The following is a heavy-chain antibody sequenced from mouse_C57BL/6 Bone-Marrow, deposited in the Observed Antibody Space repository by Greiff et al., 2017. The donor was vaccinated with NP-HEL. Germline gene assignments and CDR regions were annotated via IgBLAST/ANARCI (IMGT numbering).Heavy chain of an antibody. CDR3: ARVYGNWWYFDY. V-gene: IGHV1-55*01. CDR2: IYPGSGST. D-gene: IGHD2-1*01. Sequence: VQLQQPGAELVKPGASVKMSCKASGYTFTSYWITWVKQRPGQGLEWIGDIYPGSGSTNYNEKFKSKATLTVDTSSSTAYMQLSSLTSEDSAVYYCARVYGNWWYFDYWGQGTTLTVSS. CDR1: GYTFTSYW. J-gene: IGHJ2*01.